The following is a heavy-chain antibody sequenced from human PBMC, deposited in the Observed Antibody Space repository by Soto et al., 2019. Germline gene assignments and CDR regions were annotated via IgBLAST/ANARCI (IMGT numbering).Heavy chain of an antibody. CDR3: GSAESSGSIDY. Sequence: SETLSLTCTVSGGSISSGDYYGSWIRQPPGKGLGWSGYIHYRESTYYNLSLKTRVTISVDTSKNHFSLKLSSVTSADTAVYYCGSAESSGSIDYWRKGTLVIV. CDR2: IHYREST. D-gene: IGHD3-22*01. CDR1: GGSISSGDYY. J-gene: IGHJ4*02. V-gene: IGHV4-30-4*01.